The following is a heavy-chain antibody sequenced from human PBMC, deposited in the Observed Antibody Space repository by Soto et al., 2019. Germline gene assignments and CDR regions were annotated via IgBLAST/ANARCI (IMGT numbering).Heavy chain of an antibody. CDR1: GFTFSSHG. CDR3: ARHRGSIDHYYMDV. J-gene: IGHJ6*03. Sequence: GGSLRLSYAASGFTFSSHGMHWVRQAPGKGLEWVAVIWDDGSNKYHGDSVRGRFTISRDNSKSTLYLQMDSLRAEDTAVYYCARHRGSIDHYYMDVWGNGITVTVSS. V-gene: IGHV3-33*01. D-gene: IGHD2-15*01. CDR2: IWDDGSNK.